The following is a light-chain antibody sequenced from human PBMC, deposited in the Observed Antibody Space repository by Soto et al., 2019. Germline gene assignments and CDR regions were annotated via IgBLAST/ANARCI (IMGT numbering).Light chain of an antibody. CDR2: DAS. CDR3: QQRRKGPREVT. Sequence: EIVLTQSPATLSLSPGERATLSCRASQSVSSYLAWYQQKPGQAPRLLIYDASNRATGISARFSGSGSGTDSPHTISSLEPEFFAVFSCQQRRKGPREVTFGQGTRLEIK. CDR1: QSVSSY. J-gene: IGKJ5*01. V-gene: IGKV3-11*01.